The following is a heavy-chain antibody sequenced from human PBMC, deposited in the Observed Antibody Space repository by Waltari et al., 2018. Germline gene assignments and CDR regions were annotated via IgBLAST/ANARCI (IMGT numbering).Heavy chain of an antibody. Sequence: EVQLVESGGGLVQPGGSLRLCCAASGFTFSSYAMSWVRQAPGKGLEWVSAMSGSGGSTYYADSVKGRFTISRDNSKNTLYLQMNSLRAEDTAVYYCAKDPNNYDSSGHRWGQGTLVTVSS. CDR1: GFTFSSYA. D-gene: IGHD3-22*01. J-gene: IGHJ4*02. V-gene: IGHV3-23*04. CDR3: AKDPNNYDSSGHR. CDR2: MSGSGGST.